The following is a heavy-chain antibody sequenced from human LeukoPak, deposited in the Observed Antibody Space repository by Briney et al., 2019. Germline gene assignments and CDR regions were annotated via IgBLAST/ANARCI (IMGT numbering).Heavy chain of an antibody. V-gene: IGHV4-59*08. CDR2: IYYSGST. CDR3: GRHLSRGSERGWFDP. J-gene: IGHJ5*02. D-gene: IGHD1-26*01. CDR1: GGSFSSYY. Sequence: KASETLSLTCTVSGGSFSSYYWSWIRQPPGKGLEWIGYIYYSGSTNYNPSLKSRVTISVDTSKNKFSLKLSTVTAADTAVYYCGRHLSRGSERGWFDPSGQRTLGTVSS.